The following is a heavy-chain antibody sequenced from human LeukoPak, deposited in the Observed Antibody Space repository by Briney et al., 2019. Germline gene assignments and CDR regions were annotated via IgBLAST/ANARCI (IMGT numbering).Heavy chain of an antibody. CDR3: ARGLRITMVRGVATGMDV. J-gene: IGHJ6*02. V-gene: IGHV4-31*03. Sequence: SQTLSLTCTVSGGSISSGGYYWSWIRQHPGKGLERIGYIYYSGSTYYNPSLKSRVTISVDTSKNQFSLKLSSVTAADTAVYYCARGLRITMVRGVATGMDVWGQGTTVTVSS. D-gene: IGHD3-10*01. CDR2: IYYSGST. CDR1: GGSISSGGYY.